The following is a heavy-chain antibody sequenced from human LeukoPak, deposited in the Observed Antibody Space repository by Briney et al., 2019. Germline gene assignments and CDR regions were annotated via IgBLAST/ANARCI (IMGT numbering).Heavy chain of an antibody. J-gene: IGHJ4*02. CDR2: ISYDGSNK. V-gene: IGHV3-30*03. CDR1: GFTFSSYS. CDR3: ARDASPTNFCSGGSCYPYY. D-gene: IGHD2-15*01. Sequence: PGGSLRLSCAASGFTFSSYSMNWVRQAPGKGLEWVAVISYDGSNKYYADSVKGRFTISRDNSKNTLYLQMNSLRAEDTAVYYCARDASPTNFCSGGSCYPYYWGQGTLVTVSS.